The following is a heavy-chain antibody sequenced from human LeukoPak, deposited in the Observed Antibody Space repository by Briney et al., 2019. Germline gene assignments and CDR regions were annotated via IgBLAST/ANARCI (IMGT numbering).Heavy chain of an antibody. V-gene: IGHV3-23*01. Sequence: GGSLRLSCAASGFTFSSHAMSWLRQATGKGLEWVSAISGSGGSTYYADSVKGRFTISRDNSKNTLYLQMNSLRAEDTAVYYCAKGPYGDYGHYFDYWGQGTLVTVSS. J-gene: IGHJ4*02. CDR3: AKGPYGDYGHYFDY. CDR1: GFTFSSHA. CDR2: ISGSGGST. D-gene: IGHD4-17*01.